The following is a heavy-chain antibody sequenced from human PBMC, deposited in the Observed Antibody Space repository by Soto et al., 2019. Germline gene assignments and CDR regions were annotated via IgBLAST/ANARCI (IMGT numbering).Heavy chain of an antibody. V-gene: IGHV3-30-3*01. D-gene: IGHD5-18*01. CDR2: ISYDGSNK. CDR1: GFTFSRYA. Sequence: QVQLVASGGGVVQPGRSLRLSCAASGFTFSRYAMHWGRQAPGKGLEWVAVISYDGSNKYYADSVKGRFTISRDNSKNTLYLQMNSLRAEDTAVYYCVRDPLWGTAMVLWYFDLWGRGTLVTVSS. J-gene: IGHJ2*01. CDR3: VRDPLWGTAMVLWYFDL.